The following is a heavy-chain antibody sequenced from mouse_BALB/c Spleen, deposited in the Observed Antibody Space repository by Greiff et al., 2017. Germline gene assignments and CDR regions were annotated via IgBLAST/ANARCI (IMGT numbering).Heavy chain of an antibody. D-gene: IGHD2-9*01. CDR3: AREENSYYGYDDFDY. Sequence: VQLQESGAELAKPGASVKMSCKASGYTFTSYWMHWVKQRPGQGLEWIGYINPSTGYTEYNQKFKDKATLTADKSSSTAYMQLSSLTSEDSAVYYCAREENSYYGYDDFDYWGQGTTLTVSS. CDR1: GYTFTSYW. V-gene: IGHV1-7*01. J-gene: IGHJ2*01. CDR2: INPSTGYT.